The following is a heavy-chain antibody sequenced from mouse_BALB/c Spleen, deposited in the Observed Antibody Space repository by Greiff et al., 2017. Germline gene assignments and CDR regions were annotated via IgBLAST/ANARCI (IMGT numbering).Heavy chain of an antibody. CDR1: GFTFSSYA. D-gene: IGHD1-1*01. CDR2: ISSGGSYT. CDR3: ARDGNYYGSSYDYAMDY. V-gene: IGHV5-9-4*01. Sequence: EVMLVESGGGLVKPGGSLKLSCAASGFTFSSYAMSWVRQSPEKRLEWVAEISSGGSYTYYPDTVTGRFTISRDNAKNTLYLEMSSLRSEDTAMYYCARDGNYYGSSYDYAMDYWGQGTSVTVSS. J-gene: IGHJ4*01.